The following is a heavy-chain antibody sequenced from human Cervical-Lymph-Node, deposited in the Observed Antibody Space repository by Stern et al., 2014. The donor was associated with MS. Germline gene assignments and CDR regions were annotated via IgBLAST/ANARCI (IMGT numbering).Heavy chain of an antibody. J-gene: IGHJ6*02. CDR3: AREVAGHRLGMMDV. D-gene: IGHD6-19*01. CDR1: GYPFTNYS. Sequence: QVPLVQSGAEMKKPGASGKVSCKASGYPFTNYSMHWVRQAPGPGLEWMAIINPSGGSRSNAQKFQGRVTMTRDTSTSTVYMELSSLRSEDTAVYYCAREVAGHRLGMMDVWGQGTTVTVSS. V-gene: IGHV1-46*01. CDR2: INPSGGSR.